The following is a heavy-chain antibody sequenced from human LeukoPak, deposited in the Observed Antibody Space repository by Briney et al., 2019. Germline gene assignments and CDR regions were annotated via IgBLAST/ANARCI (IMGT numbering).Heavy chain of an antibody. CDR1: GGSISSSSYY. V-gene: IGHV4-39*01. CDR3: ARASSGYYWDFDY. J-gene: IGHJ4*02. Sequence: SETLSLTCTVSGGSISSSSYYWGWIRQPPGKGLEWVGSIYYRGNTYYNPSLKSRVTLSADTSKNQFSLKVTSVTAADTAVYYCARASSGYYWDFDYWGQGALVTVSS. CDR2: IYYRGNT. D-gene: IGHD3-22*01.